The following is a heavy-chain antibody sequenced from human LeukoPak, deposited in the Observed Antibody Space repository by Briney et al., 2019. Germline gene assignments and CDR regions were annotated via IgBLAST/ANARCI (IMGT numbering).Heavy chain of an antibody. CDR3: ARGTQDSSGWSYRFDY. Sequence: SETLSLTCAVYGGSFSGYYWIWIRQPPGKGLEWIGEINHSGSTNYNPSLKSRVTISVDTSKNQFSLKLSSVTAADTAVYYCARGTQDSSGWSYRFDYWGQGTLVTVSS. V-gene: IGHV4-34*01. CDR1: GGSFSGYY. CDR2: INHSGST. J-gene: IGHJ4*02. D-gene: IGHD6-19*01.